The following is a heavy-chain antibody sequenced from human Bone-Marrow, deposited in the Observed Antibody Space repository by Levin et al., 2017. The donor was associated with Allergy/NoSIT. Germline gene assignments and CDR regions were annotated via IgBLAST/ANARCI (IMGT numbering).Heavy chain of an antibody. V-gene: IGHV3-30-3*01. CDR1: GFSITSYA. D-gene: IGHD6-19*01. Sequence: GGSLRLSCAASGFSITSYAMHWVRQAPGKGLEWVAVTASGGPSYAESVKGRFTISRDNSKSTVYLRMSGLRSEDTGVYYCSKQSDSSGLESWGQGTLVIVSS. CDR2: TASGGPS. CDR3: SKQSDSSGLES. J-gene: IGHJ5*02.